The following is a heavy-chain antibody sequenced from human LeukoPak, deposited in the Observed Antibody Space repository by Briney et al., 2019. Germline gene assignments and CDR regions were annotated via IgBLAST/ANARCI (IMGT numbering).Heavy chain of an antibody. Sequence: SQTLSLTCTVSGDSVSSGDHHWSWIRQPPGKGLEWIGYIRYGGSTYYNPSLKSRVIISVDMSKNQFSLSLNSLSAADSAVYYCARAAAVTNSWYYFDYWGQGTLVTVSS. J-gene: IGHJ4*02. D-gene: IGHD6-13*01. V-gene: IGHV4-30-4*01. CDR2: IRYGGST. CDR3: ARAAAVTNSWYYFDY. CDR1: GDSVSSGDHH.